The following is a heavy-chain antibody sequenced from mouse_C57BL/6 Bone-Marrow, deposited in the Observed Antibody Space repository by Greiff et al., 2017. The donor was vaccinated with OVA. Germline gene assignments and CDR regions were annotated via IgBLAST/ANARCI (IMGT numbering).Heavy chain of an antibody. J-gene: IGHJ2*01. V-gene: IGHV5-17*01. CDR3: ARPRSTVVAYYFDY. Sequence: EVQLQESGGGLVKPGGSLKLSCAASGFTFSDYGMHWVRQAPEKGLEWVAYISSGSSTIYYADTVEGRFTISRDNAKTTLFLQMTSLRSEDTAMYYCARPRSTVVAYYFDYWGQGTTLTVAS. D-gene: IGHD1-1*01. CDR2: ISSGSSTI. CDR1: GFTFSDYG.